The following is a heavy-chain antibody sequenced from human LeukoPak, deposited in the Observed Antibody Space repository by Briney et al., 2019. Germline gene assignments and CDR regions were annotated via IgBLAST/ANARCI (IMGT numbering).Heavy chain of an antibody. CDR3: AKGLCSGGSCCPDH. J-gene: IGHJ5*02. CDR1: GFTFDDYT. D-gene: IGHD2-15*01. CDR2: IGWDGDGA. V-gene: IGHV3-43*01. Sequence: GGSLRLSCAASGFTFDDYTMHWVRQAPGKNLEWISLIGWDGDGANYADSVKGRFIIARDNKKNLLYLQMDSLRSEDTALYFCAKGLCSGGSCCPDHCGQGTLVTVSA.